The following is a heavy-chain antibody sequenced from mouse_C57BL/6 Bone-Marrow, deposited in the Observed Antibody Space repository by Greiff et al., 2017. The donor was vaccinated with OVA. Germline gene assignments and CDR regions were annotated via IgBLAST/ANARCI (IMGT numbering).Heavy chain of an antibody. Sequence: VQLQQSGAELVRPGASVKLSCTASGFNIKDDYMHWVKQRPEQGLEWIGWIDPENGDTEYASKFQGKATITADTSSNTAYLQLSRLTSEDTAVYYCTTKGAYYYAMDYWGQGTSVTVSS. V-gene: IGHV14-4*01. J-gene: IGHJ4*01. CDR3: TTKGAYYYAMDY. CDR2: IDPENGDT. CDR1: GFNIKDDY.